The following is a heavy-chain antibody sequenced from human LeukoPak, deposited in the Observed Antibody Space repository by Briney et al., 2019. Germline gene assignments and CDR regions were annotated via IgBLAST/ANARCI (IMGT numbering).Heavy chain of an antibody. CDR1: EFTLSSYG. CDR3: ARGEYYYDSSGYPEY. V-gene: IGHV3-33*03. Sequence: GGSLRLSRAASEFTLSSYGMHWVRQAPGKGLEWVAVIWYDGSRRIYGDSVKGRFTISRDNSKNTLYLQMNNLRAEDTAVYYCARGEYYYDSSGYPEYWGQGTLVTVSS. D-gene: IGHD3-22*01. CDR2: IWYDGSRR. J-gene: IGHJ4*02.